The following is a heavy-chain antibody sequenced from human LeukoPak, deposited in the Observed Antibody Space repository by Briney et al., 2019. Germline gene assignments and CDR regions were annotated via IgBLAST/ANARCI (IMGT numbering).Heavy chain of an antibody. CDR2: IYSGGST. V-gene: IGHV3-53*05. D-gene: IGHD3-22*01. J-gene: IGHJ4*02. Sequence: GGSLRLSCAASGFTVSSNYMSWVRQAPGKGLEWVSVIYSGGSTYYADSVKGRFTISRDNSKNTLYLQMNSLRAEDTAVYYCAKDHTYYDSSGHFDYWGQGTLVTVSS. CDR3: AKDHTYYDSSGHFDY. CDR1: GFTVSSNY.